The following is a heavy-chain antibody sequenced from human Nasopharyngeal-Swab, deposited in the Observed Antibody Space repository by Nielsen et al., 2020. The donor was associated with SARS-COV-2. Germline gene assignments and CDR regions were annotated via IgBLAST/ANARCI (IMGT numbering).Heavy chain of an antibody. CDR1: GYTFNNYY. CDR3: ARGAEFGYYGMDV. D-gene: IGHD3-16*01. CDR2: INPGSGGT. J-gene: IGHJ6*02. V-gene: IGHV1-46*02. Sequence: ASVKVSCKASGYTFNNYYIHWVRQAPGQGLEWMGMINPGSGGTTYAQKFQGRVTMTRDTSNSTVFMDLSSLRSEDTAVYYCARGAEFGYYGMDVWGQGTTVTVSS.